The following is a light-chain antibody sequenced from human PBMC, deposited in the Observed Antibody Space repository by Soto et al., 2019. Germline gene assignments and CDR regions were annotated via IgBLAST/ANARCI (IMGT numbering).Light chain of an antibody. CDR3: LQYNNWPWT. J-gene: IGKJ1*01. CDR2: GAS. V-gene: IGKV3-15*01. CDR1: QSIASN. Sequence: EIVMTQSTATLSVSPGERATLSCRASQSIASNLAWYQQKPGQAPRLLIYGASTRATGIPARFSGSGSGTEFTLTISSLQSEDFAVFYCLQYNNWPWTFGQGTKVDIK.